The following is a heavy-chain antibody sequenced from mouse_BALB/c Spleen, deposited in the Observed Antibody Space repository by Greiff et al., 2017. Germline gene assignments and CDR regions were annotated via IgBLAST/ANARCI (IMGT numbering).Heavy chain of an antibody. CDR2: ISSGGSYT. Sequence: EVQLVESGGDLVKPGGSLKLSCAASGFTFSSYGMSWVRQTPDKRLEWVATISSGGSYTYYPDSVKGRFTISRDNAKNTLYLQMSSLKSEDTAMYYCARRDGNLGYFDVWGAGTTVTVSS. D-gene: IGHD2-1*01. J-gene: IGHJ1*01. CDR1: GFTFSSYG. CDR3: ARRDGNLGYFDV. V-gene: IGHV5-6*01.